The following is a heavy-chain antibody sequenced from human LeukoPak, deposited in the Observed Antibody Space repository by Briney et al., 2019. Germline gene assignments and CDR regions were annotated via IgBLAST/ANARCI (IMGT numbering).Heavy chain of an antibody. Sequence: GGSLRLSCAASGFTFSDYYMSWIRQAPGKGLEWVSYIISSGNTIYYADSVKGRFTISRDNAKNSLYLQMNSLRAEDTAVYYCAKLGSYYDSSGYFDYWGQGTLVTVSS. CDR1: GFTFSDYY. CDR2: IISSGNTI. CDR3: AKLGSYYDSSGYFDY. J-gene: IGHJ4*02. V-gene: IGHV3-11*01. D-gene: IGHD3-22*01.